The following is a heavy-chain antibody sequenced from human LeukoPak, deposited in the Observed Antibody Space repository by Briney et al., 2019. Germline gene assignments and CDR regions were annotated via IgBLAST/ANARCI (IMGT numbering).Heavy chain of an antibody. CDR1: GFTVSSNY. Sequence: GGSLRLSCAASGFTVSSNYMSWVRQAPGKGLEWVSVIYSGGSTCYADSVKGRFTISRDNSKNTLYLQMNSLRAEDTAVYYCARTLTTVVTPGASWFDPWGQGTLVTVSS. J-gene: IGHJ5*02. CDR3: ARTLTTVVTPGASWFDP. CDR2: IYSGGST. V-gene: IGHV3-53*01. D-gene: IGHD4-23*01.